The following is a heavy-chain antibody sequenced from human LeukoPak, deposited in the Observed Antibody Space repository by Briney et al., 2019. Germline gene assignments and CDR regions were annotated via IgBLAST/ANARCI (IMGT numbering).Heavy chain of an antibody. V-gene: IGHV3-7*01. CDR1: GFTFDSYW. J-gene: IGHJ4*02. Sequence: GGSLRLSCAASGFTFDSYWMSWVRQAPGKGLEWVANIKLDGSERYYMDSVRGRFTISRDYSKNSLDLQMNSLRAEDTAVYYCALSRGSGEPFDVWGQGTLVTVSS. D-gene: IGHD3-16*01. CDR2: IKLDGSER. CDR3: ALSRGSGEPFDV.